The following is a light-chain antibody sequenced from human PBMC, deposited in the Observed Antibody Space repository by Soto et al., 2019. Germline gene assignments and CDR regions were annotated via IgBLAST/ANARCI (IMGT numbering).Light chain of an antibody. CDR1: QSVTSSY. Sequence: EIVLTQTPGPLSLSPGERATLSCRASQSVTSSYLAWYHQKPGQAPRLLIYDASSRATGIPDRFSGSGSGTDFTLAISRLVPEDFAVYYCQQYGSSPRTFGQGTKVEI. J-gene: IGKJ1*01. CDR2: DAS. V-gene: IGKV3-20*01. CDR3: QQYGSSPRT.